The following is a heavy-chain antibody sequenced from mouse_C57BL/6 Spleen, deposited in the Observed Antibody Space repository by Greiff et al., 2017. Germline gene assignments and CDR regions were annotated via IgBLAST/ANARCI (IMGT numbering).Heavy chain of an antibody. CDR3: TREGLSFDY. V-gene: IGHV5-9-1*02. CDR1: GFTFSSYA. D-gene: IGHD3-3*01. Sequence: EVMLVESGEGLVKPGGSLKLSCAASGFTFSSYAMSWVRQTPEKRLEWVAYLSSGGDYIYYADTVKGRFTISRDNARNTLYLQMSSLKAEDTAMYYCTREGLSFDYWGQGTTLTVSS. J-gene: IGHJ2*01. CDR2: LSSGGDYI.